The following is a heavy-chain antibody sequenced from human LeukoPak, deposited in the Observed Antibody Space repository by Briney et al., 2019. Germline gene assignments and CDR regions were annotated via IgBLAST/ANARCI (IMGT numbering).Heavy chain of an antibody. CDR1: GFTFSSYS. J-gene: IGHJ4*02. CDR2: ISSSSSYI. V-gene: IGHV3-21*01. D-gene: IGHD2-2*01. Sequence: PGGSLRLSCAASGFTFSSYSMNWVRQAPGKGLEWVSSISSSSSYIYYADSVKGRFTISRDNAKNSLYLQMNSLRAEDTAVYYCARDQEYCSSTSCLFDYWGQGTLVTVSS. CDR3: ARDQEYCSSTSCLFDY.